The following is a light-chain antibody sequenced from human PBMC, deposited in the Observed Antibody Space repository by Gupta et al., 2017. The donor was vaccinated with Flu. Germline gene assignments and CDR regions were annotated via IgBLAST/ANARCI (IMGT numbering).Light chain of an antibody. CDR2: ANS. J-gene: IGLJ3*02. CDR1: SSNIGAGYD. Sequence: QSVLTQPPSVSGAPGQRVTISCTGSSSNIGAGYDLHWYQQLPGTAPKLLSYANSNRPSGVPDRFSASKSGTSASLATXGXQAEDEXDYHCQSYDSSLSGWMFGGGTKLTV. CDR3: QSYDSSLSGWM. V-gene: IGLV1-40*01.